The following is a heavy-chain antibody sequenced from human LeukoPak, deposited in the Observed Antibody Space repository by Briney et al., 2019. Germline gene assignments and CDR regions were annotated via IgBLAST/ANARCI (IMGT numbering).Heavy chain of an antibody. J-gene: IGHJ3*02. Sequence: GRSLRLSCAASGFTFSSYAMHWVRQAPGKGLEWVAVISYDGSNKYYADSVKGRFTISRDNSKNTLYLQMNSLRAEDTAVYYCARVGFGGLFDAFDIWGQGTMVTVSS. CDR1: GFTFSSYA. CDR3: ARVGFGGLFDAFDI. V-gene: IGHV3-30-3*01. D-gene: IGHD3-10*01. CDR2: ISYDGSNK.